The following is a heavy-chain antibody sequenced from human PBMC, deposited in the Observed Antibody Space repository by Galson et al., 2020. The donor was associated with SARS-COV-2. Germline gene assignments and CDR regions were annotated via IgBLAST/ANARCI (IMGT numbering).Heavy chain of an antibody. CDR1: GGSLSGYY. V-gene: IGHV4-34*01. D-gene: IGHD2-21*02. Sequence: ETSETLSLTCVVYGGSLSGYYWSWIRQPPGKGLEWIGEINHSGSTNYNPFLKSRVTMSVDTSKNQFSLKLSSVTAADTAVYYCARGFVTATVGTDYWGQGTLVTVSS. J-gene: IGHJ4*02. CDR2: INHSGST. CDR3: ARGFVTATVGTDY.